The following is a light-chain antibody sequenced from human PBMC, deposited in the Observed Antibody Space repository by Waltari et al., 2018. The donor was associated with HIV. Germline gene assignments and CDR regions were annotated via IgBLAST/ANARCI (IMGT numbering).Light chain of an antibody. CDR3: SSYTDSSVI. V-gene: IGLV2-14*01. CDR2: EDN. Sequence: QSALTQPASVSGSPGQSITISCTGASSAIGNSQYVPWYQHHPGIAPKLIIYEDNNRPSGVSNRFSGSKSGKTASLTISGLQAEDESDYYCSSYTDSSVIFGGGTKVTVL. J-gene: IGLJ2*01. CDR1: SSAIGNSQY.